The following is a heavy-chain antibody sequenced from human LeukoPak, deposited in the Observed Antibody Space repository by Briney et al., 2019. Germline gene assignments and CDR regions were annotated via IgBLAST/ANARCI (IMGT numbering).Heavy chain of an antibody. CDR2: ISYDGSNK. V-gene: IGHV3-30*04. CDR3: ARAISSSDYYYYYYMDV. J-gene: IGHJ6*03. CDR1: GFTFSSYA. Sequence: GGSLRLSCAASGFTFSSYAMHWVRQAPGKGLEWVAVISYDGSNKYYADSVKGRFTISRDNSKNTLYLQMNSLRAEDTAVYYCARAISSSDYYYYYYMDVWGKGTTVTVSS. D-gene: IGHD3-22*01.